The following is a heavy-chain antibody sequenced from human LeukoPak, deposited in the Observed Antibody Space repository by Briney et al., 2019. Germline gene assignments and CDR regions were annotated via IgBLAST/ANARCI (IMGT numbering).Heavy chain of an antibody. Sequence: GGSLRLSCAASGFTFSSYWMHWVRQAPGKGLVWVSRINSDGSSTSYADSVKGRFTISRDNAKNTLYLQMNSPRAEDTAVYYCARDVGIDYYFDYWGQGTLVTVSS. CDR3: ARDVGIDYYFDY. V-gene: IGHV3-74*01. J-gene: IGHJ4*02. D-gene: IGHD3-10*01. CDR2: INSDGSST. CDR1: GFTFSSYW.